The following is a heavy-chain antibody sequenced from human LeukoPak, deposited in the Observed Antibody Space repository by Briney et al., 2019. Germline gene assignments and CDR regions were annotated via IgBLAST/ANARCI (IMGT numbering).Heavy chain of an antibody. CDR2: IYHSGST. Sequence: PSGTVSLTCAVSGGSISSNNWWSWVRQPPGKGLEWIGEIYHSGSTNYNPSLKSRVTISVDKSKNQFSLKLSSVTAADTAVYYCASLSVTTIPYYMDVWGKGTTVTVSS. J-gene: IGHJ6*03. CDR1: GGSISSNNW. CDR3: ASLSVTTIPYYMDV. V-gene: IGHV4-4*02. D-gene: IGHD4-11*01.